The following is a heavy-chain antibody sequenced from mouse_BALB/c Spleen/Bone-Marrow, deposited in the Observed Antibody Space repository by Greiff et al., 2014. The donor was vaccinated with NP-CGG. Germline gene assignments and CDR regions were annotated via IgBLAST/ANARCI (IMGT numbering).Heavy chain of an antibody. V-gene: IGHV7-3*02. Sequence: FLHPFFSLILSFSTSFFTFTYYYIIFFLHPPLNSLYFFFFIINKANGYTTEYSASVKGRFTISRDNSQSILYLQMNTMRAEDSATYYCARDMNYYGYYWYFDVWGAGTTVTVSS. CDR3: ARDMNYYGYYWYFDV. D-gene: IGHD1-2*01. J-gene: IGHJ1*01. CDR2: IINKANGYTT. CDR1: FFTFTYYY.